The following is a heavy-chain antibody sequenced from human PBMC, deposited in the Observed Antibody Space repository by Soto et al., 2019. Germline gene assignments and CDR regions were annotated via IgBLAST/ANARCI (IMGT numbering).Heavy chain of an antibody. J-gene: IGHJ4*02. CDR3: TTASYDSCGDFDT. Sequence: QVQLQQWGAGLLKPSETLSLTCTIYGESFSGYYWSWIRQPPGKGLEWIGEINHSGSANNNPSHTRRITVSRDTAKKQSSLKLTSVTAADTAVYYCTTASYDSCGDFDTWGREPRVPVSP. CDR2: INHSGSA. CDR1: GESFSGYY. V-gene: IGHV4-34*02. D-gene: IGHD3-22*01.